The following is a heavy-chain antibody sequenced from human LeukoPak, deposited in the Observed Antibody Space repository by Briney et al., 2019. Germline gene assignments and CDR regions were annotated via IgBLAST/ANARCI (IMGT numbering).Heavy chain of an antibody. CDR3: ARGAEGIAASDSNFDY. V-gene: IGHV3-21*01. D-gene: IGHD6-13*01. Sequence: GGSLRLSCAGSGFTFSSYSMNWVRQAPGTGLEWVSSISTSSSYIDYADSVKGRFTISRDNARNSLYLQMNSLRAEDTAVYYCARGAEGIAASDSNFDYWGQGMLVTVSS. J-gene: IGHJ4*02. CDR2: ISTSSSYI. CDR1: GFTFSSYS.